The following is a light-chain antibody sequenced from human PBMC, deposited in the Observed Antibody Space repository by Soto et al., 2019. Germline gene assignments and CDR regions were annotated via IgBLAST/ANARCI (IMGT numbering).Light chain of an antibody. V-gene: IGKV4-1*01. J-gene: IGKJ4*01. Sequence: DTVMTQSPDSLAVSLGERATINCKSSQNVFSNSNNKNYLAWFQQKLGQPPKXXIYWASTRESGVPDRFSGSGSGTEFTLTISSLQAEDVAVYYCQQYYGSPLTFGGGTKVDIK. CDR2: WAS. CDR3: QQYYGSPLT. CDR1: QNVFSNSNNKNY.